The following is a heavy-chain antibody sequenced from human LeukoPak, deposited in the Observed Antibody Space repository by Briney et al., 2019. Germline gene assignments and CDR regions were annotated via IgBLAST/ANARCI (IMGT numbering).Heavy chain of an antibody. CDR3: ATFSLYDYYMDV. Sequence: SETLSLTCAVYGGSFSTYYWSWIRQTPGKGLERIGQINHSGITNYNPSLKSRVTISVDTSRFQFSLKLSSVTAADTAVYFCATFSLYDYYMDVWGKGTTVTISS. V-gene: IGHV4-34*01. CDR1: GGSFSTYY. J-gene: IGHJ6*03. CDR2: INHSGIT. D-gene: IGHD2/OR15-2a*01.